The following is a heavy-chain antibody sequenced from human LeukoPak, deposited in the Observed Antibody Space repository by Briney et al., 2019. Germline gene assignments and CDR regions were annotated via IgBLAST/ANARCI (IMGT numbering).Heavy chain of an antibody. CDR1: GFTFSAYW. CDR3: ATAGGGY. V-gene: IGHV3-7*01. CDR2: IRPDGSEK. Sequence: GGSLRLSCAASGFTFSAYWMTWVRQPPGKGLEWVANIRPDGSEKHYVDSVKGRFTISRDNAKNSLYLQMNSLRDEDTAVYYCATAGGGYWGQGTLVTVSS. J-gene: IGHJ4*02. D-gene: IGHD2-15*01.